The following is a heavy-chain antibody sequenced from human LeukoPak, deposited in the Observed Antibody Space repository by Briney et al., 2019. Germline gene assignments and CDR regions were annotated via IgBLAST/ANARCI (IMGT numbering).Heavy chain of an antibody. D-gene: IGHD4-23*01. Sequence: SETLSLTCTVSGGSISSSTYYWGWIRQPPGKGLEWIGYIYYSGRTNYNPSLKSRVTISVDTSKNQFFLRLNSVTAADTAVYYCARDFSDLDYGGSWFDPWGQGTLVTVSS. CDR3: ARDFSDLDYGGSWFDP. J-gene: IGHJ5*02. CDR2: IYYSGRT. V-gene: IGHV4-61*01. CDR1: GGSISSSTYY.